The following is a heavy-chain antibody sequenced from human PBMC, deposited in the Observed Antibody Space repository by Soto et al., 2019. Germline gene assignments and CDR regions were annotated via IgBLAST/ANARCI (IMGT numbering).Heavy chain of an antibody. V-gene: IGHV6-1*01. Sequence: SQTLSLTFAISGDSVSSNSSAWNWIRQSPSRVLEWLGRTYYRSKWYNDYAVSVKSRITINPDTSKNQFSLQLNSVTPEDTAVYYCARETAVLVVAASYYYYGMDVWGQWTTVTV. J-gene: IGHJ6*02. D-gene: IGHD2-15*01. CDR1: GDSVSSNSSA. CDR3: ARETAVLVVAASYYYYGMDV. CDR2: TYYRSKWYN.